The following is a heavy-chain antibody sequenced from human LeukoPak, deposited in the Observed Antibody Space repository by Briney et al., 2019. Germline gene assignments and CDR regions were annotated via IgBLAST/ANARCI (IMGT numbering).Heavy chain of an antibody. CDR1: GFTFSSYA. CDR2: ISGSGGRT. Sequence: GGSLRLSCAASGFTFSSYAMSWVRQAPGKGLEWVSGISGSGGRTYSADSVKGRFTISRDNSKNTLYLQMNSLRAEDTAVYYCAKDFYSSGTVRPLSFDYWGQGTLVTVSS. V-gene: IGHV3-23*01. D-gene: IGHD6-19*01. J-gene: IGHJ4*02. CDR3: AKDFYSSGTVRPLSFDY.